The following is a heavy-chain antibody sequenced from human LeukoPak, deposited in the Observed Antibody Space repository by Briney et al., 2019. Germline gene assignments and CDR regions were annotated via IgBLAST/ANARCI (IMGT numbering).Heavy chain of an antibody. V-gene: IGHV7-4-1*02. Sequence: ASVKVSCKASGYTFTSYGISWVRQAPGQGLEWMGWINTNTGNPTYAQGFTGRFVFSLDTSVSTAYLQISSLKAEDTAVYYCARESRSSWYPNFDYWGQGTLVTVSS. D-gene: IGHD6-13*01. CDR2: INTNTGNP. J-gene: IGHJ4*02. CDR1: GYTFTSYG. CDR3: ARESRSSWYPNFDY.